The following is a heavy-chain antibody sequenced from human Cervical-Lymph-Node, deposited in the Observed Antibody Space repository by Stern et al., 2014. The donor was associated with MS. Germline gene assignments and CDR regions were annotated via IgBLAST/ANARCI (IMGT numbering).Heavy chain of an antibody. CDR2: VTPVFDSA. V-gene: IGHV1-69*01. CDR1: GDAFSNSV. Sequence: MQLVESGAEVKKPGSSGKVSCKTSGDAFSNSVFSWVRQAPGQGLEWMGGVTPVFDSADYAQKFQARVTITADESTTTVYMELSSLRYEDTAVYYCARVNYYDSIHHWGPGTLVTVSS. CDR3: ARVNYYDSIHH. J-gene: IGHJ4*02. D-gene: IGHD3-22*01.